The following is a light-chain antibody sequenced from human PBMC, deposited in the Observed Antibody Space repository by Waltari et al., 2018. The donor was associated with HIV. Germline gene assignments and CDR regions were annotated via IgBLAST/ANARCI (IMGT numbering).Light chain of an antibody. CDR2: EVI. Sequence: QSALPQPASVSGSPGQSIPISCTGTTSDVGNNDYVSWYQHHPGKAPRLMIYEVIKRPSGVSDRFSGSKSGNTASLTISGLQAEDEADYYCSSYTSISVFAIFGGGTKVTVL. CDR3: SSYTSISVFAI. CDR1: TSDVGNNDY. V-gene: IGLV2-14*01. J-gene: IGLJ2*01.